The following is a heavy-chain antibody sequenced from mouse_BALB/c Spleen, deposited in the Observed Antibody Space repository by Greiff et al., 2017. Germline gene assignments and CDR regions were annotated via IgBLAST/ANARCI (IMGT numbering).Heavy chain of an antibody. CDR3: ASGLREYYYAMDY. J-gene: IGHJ4*01. CDR1: GYSITSDYA. V-gene: IGHV3-2*02. CDR2: ISYSGST. D-gene: IGHD3-1*01. Sequence: EVKLVESGPGLVKPSQSLSLTCTVTGYSITSDYAWNWIRQFPGNKLEWMGYISYSGSTSYNPSLKSRISITRDTSKNQFFLQLNSVTTEDTATYYCASGLREYYYAMDYWGQGTSVTVSS.